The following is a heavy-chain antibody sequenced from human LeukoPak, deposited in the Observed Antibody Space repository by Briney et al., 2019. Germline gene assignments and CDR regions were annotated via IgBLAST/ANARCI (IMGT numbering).Heavy chain of an antibody. CDR2: TFYTGRT. V-gene: IGHV4-39*01. CDR3: ARRRHNFDFYDG. D-gene: IGHD3/OR15-3a*01. Sequence: SETLSLTCTVSGDSIISNIYWWDWVRLPPGKGLEWIGATFYTGRTFYSPSLKSRVTISVDTSKNQFSLDLSSATAADTAVYYCARRRHNFDFYDGWGQGTTVTVSS. J-gene: IGHJ3*01. CDR1: GDSIISNIYW.